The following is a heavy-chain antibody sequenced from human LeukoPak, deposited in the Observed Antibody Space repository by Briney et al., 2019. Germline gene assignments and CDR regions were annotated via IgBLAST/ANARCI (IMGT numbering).Heavy chain of an antibody. CDR2: IYLGDSDT. D-gene: IGHD3-10*01. Sequence: SGESLKISGKGSGYSFTSYWIGWVRPLPGKGLDWMGIIYLGDSDTRYSPSFQGQVTISADKSISTAYLQWSSLKASDPAMYYCARRITMAPNAFDIWGQGTMVTVSS. V-gene: IGHV5-51*01. CDR3: ARRITMAPNAFDI. CDR1: GYSFTSYW. J-gene: IGHJ3*02.